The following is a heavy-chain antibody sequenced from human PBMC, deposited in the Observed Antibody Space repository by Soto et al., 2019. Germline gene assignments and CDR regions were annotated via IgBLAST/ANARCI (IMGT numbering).Heavy chain of an antibody. CDR3: AKERSITIFEWGFDP. D-gene: IGHD3-3*01. V-gene: IGHV3-23*01. J-gene: IGHJ5*02. CDR1: GFTFSSYA. CDR2: ISASGGST. Sequence: EVQLLESGGGLVQPGGSLRLSCAASGFTFSSYAMGWVRQAPGKGLEWVSAISASGGSTYYADSVRGRFTISRDNSMNTVYLQVNSLRAEDTAVYFCAKERSITIFEWGFDPWGQGTLVTVSS.